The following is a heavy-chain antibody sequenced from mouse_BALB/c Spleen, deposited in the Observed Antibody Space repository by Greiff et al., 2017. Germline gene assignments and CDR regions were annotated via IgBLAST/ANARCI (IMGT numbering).Heavy chain of an antibody. CDR3: ARGEDDGYYVPFAY. D-gene: IGHD2-3*01. V-gene: IGHV1-80*01. CDR2: IYPGDGDT. Sequence: QVQLQQSGAELVRPGSSVKISCKASGYAFSSYWMNWVKQRPGQGLEWIGQIYPGDGDTNYNGKFKGKATLTADKSSSTAYMQLSSLTSEDSAVYFCARGEDDGYYVPFAYWGQGTLVTVSA. J-gene: IGHJ3*01. CDR1: GYAFSSYW.